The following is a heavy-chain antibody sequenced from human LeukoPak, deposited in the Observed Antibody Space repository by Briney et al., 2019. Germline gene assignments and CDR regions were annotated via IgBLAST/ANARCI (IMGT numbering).Heavy chain of an antibody. CDR1: GDSISSSGYY. CDR3: ARLPLYDVDPYYFDY. V-gene: IGHV4-39*01. CDR2: IYYSAST. Sequence: PSETLSLTCSVSGDSISSSGYYWGWVRQPPGKGLEWIGSIYYSASTYSNPSLKSRVTISVDTSKNQLSLKLTSVTAADTAVYYCARLPLYDVDPYYFDYWGQGTLVTVSS. D-gene: IGHD2-2*02. J-gene: IGHJ4*02.